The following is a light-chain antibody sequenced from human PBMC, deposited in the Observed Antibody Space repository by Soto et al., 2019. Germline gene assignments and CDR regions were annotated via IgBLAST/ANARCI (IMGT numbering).Light chain of an antibody. CDR3: QQRSNWPIT. Sequence: TQSPSSLSLSPGERATLSCRASQSFSSYLAWYQQKPGQAPRLLIYDASNRATGIPARFSGSGSGTDFTLTISSLEPEDFAVYYCQQRSNWPITFGQGTRLEI. CDR2: DAS. V-gene: IGKV3-11*01. CDR1: QSFSSY. J-gene: IGKJ5*01.